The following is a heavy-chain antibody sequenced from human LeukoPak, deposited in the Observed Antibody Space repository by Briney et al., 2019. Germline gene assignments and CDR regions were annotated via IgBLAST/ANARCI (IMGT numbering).Heavy chain of an antibody. CDR3: ATLPFGAGSRPDY. CDR1: GYTFTTYY. CDR2: INPSSGST. Sequence: ASVKVSCRASGYTFTTYYMHWVRQAPGQGLEWMGIINPSSGSTNYAQKFQGRVTMTRDTSTSTVYMELSSLRSEDTAVYYCATLPFGAGSRPDYWGQGTLVTVSS. D-gene: IGHD1-26*01. V-gene: IGHV1-46*01. J-gene: IGHJ4*02.